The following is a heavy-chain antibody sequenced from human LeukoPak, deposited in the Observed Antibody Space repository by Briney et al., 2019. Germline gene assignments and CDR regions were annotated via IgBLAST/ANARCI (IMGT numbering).Heavy chain of an antibody. CDR2: IYDTGST. CDR3: ARDHAGSGRAFDN. V-gene: IGHV4-31*03. Sequence: SQTLSLTCTVSGGSISSGGYYWSWIRQHPGKGLEWIGYIYDTGSTHYNPSLKSRVTISVDTSNQFSLKLSSVTAADTAVYYCARDHAGSGRAFDNWGQGTLVTVSS. J-gene: IGHJ4*02. CDR1: GGSISSGGYY. D-gene: IGHD2-15*01.